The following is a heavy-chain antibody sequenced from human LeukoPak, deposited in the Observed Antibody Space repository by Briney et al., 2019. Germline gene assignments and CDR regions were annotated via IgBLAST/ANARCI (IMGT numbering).Heavy chain of an antibody. CDR2: ISSGGSTI. J-gene: IGHJ4*02. D-gene: IGHD3-10*01. CDR3: ARDPNYGSGSYADY. Sequence: GGPLRLSFGASEFTFSNYEMNWVRQAPGKGLEWVSYISSGGSTIYYAVSVKDRFIISRDNAKNSLYLQMNSLRAEDTAVYYCARDPNYGSGSYADYWGQGTLVTVSS. V-gene: IGHV3-48*03. CDR1: EFTFSNYE.